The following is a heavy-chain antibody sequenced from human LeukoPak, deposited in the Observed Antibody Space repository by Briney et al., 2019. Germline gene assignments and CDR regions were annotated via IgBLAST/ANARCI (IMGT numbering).Heavy chain of an antibody. CDR2: ISSSSRTK. V-gene: IGHV3-48*01. J-gene: IGHJ4*02. CDR1: GFTFSRYS. Sequence: GGSLRLSCAASGFTFSRYSMNWVRQAPGKGLEWVSYISSSSRTKYYADSVKGRFSISRDNSKNTLYLQMNSLRAEDTAVYYCAKGLGSGSYSAYFDYWGQGTLVTVSS. CDR3: AKGLGSGSYSAYFDY. D-gene: IGHD3-10*01.